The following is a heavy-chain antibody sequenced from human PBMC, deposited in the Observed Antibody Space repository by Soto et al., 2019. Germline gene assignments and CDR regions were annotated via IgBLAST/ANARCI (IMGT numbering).Heavy chain of an antibody. J-gene: IGHJ4*02. CDR1: GFTFSSYG. Sequence: GGSLRLSCAASGFTFSSYGMHWVRQAPGKGLEWEAIIWYDGSNKYYADSVKGRFTISRDNSKNTLYLQMNSLRSEDTAVYYCARGLYCSSTSCYFDYWGQGTLVTVSS. D-gene: IGHD2-2*01. CDR2: IWYDGSNK. CDR3: ARGLYCSSTSCYFDY. V-gene: IGHV3-33*08.